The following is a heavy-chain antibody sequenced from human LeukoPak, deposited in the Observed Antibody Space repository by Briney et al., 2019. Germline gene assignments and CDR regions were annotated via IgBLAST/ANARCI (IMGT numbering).Heavy chain of an antibody. CDR1: GFTFISYG. V-gene: IGHV3-23*01. Sequence: PGGSLRLSCAASGFTFISYGMSWVRQAPGKGLEWVSGITGSGGSTYYADSVKGRFTISRDNSKNTLYLLMNSLRAEDTAVYYCAKVMVLRYFDWSGFDYWGQGTLVTVSS. J-gene: IGHJ4*02. CDR3: AKVMVLRYFDWSGFDY. D-gene: IGHD3-9*01. CDR2: ITGSGGST.